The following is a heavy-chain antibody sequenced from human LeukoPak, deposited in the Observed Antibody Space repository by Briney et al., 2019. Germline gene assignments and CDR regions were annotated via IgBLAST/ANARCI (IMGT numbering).Heavy chain of an antibody. J-gene: IGHJ6*03. Sequence: PSETLSLTCTVSGDSISSSNFYWTWIRQPPGKGLEWIGEINHSGSTNYNPSLKSRVTISVDTSKNQFSLKLSSVTAADTAVYYCARGGSSSWYYYYYYMDVWGKGTTVTVSS. V-gene: IGHV4-39*07. CDR3: ARGGSSSWYYYYYYMDV. D-gene: IGHD6-6*01. CDR2: INHSGST. CDR1: GDSISSSNFY.